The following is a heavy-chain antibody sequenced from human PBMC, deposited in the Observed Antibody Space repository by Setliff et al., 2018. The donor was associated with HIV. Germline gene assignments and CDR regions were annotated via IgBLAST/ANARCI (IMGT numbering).Heavy chain of an antibody. CDR1: GGPISSSSYY. J-gene: IGHJ4*02. CDR2: MYYSGST. D-gene: IGHD5-18*01. CDR3: ARVFVDTAVLRVLEYYFDS. V-gene: IGHV4-39*07. Sequence: PSETLSLTCTVSGGPISSSSYYWGWVRQPPGKGLEWIGSMYYSGSTYYTPSLKSRITISLGTSKNQFSLRMRSVTAADTAVYHCARVFVDTAVLRVLEYYFDSWGRGTLVTVSS.